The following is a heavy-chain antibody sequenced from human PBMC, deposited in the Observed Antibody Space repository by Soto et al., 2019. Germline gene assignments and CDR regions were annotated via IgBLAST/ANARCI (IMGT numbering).Heavy chain of an antibody. D-gene: IGHD4-17*01. CDR3: ARASSAPVTTGFDY. CDR2: IFPGDSDT. J-gene: IGHJ4*02. Sequence: PGESLKISCKGSGYSFTSYWIAWVRQMPGKGLEWMGIIFPGDSDTRYSPSFQGQVSISADKSITTAYLQWSSLKASDTAMYYCARASSAPVTTGFDYWGQGNMVTVSS. V-gene: IGHV5-51*01. CDR1: GYSFTSYW.